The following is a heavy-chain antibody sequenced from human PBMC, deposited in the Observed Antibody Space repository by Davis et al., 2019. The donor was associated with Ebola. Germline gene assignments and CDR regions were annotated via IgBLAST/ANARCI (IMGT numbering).Heavy chain of an antibody. Sequence: GESLKISCAASGFTFSGSAMHWVRQASGKGLEWVGRIRSKANSYATAYAASVKGRFTLSRDDSKNTAYMRMNSMKTEDTAVYYCTLTVGSFDYWGQGTLVTVSS. J-gene: IGHJ4*02. CDR3: TLTVGSFDY. V-gene: IGHV3-73*01. CDR2: IRSKANSYAT. D-gene: IGHD1-20*01. CDR1: GFTFSGSA.